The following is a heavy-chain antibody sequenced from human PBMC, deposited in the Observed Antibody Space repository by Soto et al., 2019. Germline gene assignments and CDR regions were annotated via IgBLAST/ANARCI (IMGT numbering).Heavy chain of an antibody. CDR2: IYSDGTST. D-gene: IGHD1-26*01. Sequence: EVQLVESGGGLVQPGESLRLSCAASGFTFDYYWMHWVRQAPGKGLVWVSRIYSDGTSTTYAESMKGRFTSSRDNAKNTLSLQMNSLRADDTAVYYCARGDRGAFDLWGQGTVVTVSS. CDR1: GFTFDYYW. J-gene: IGHJ3*01. V-gene: IGHV3-74*01. CDR3: ARGDRGAFDL.